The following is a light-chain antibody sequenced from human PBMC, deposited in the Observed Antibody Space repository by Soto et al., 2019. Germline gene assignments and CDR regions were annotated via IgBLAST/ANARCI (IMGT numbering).Light chain of an antibody. CDR3: QQRSNWPTYT. J-gene: IGKJ2*01. Sequence: EIVLTQSPATLSLSPGERATLSCRASQSVSSYLAWYQQRPGQAPRLLISDASNRAPGIPARFSGSGSGTDFTVTISSLEPEDAAVYYCQQRSNWPTYTFGQGTKLEIK. CDR1: QSVSSY. CDR2: DAS. V-gene: IGKV3-11*01.